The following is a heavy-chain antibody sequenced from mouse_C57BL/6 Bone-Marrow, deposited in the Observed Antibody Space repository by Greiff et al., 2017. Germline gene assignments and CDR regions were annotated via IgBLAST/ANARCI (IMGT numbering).Heavy chain of an antibody. CDR1: GYSITSGYD. CDR3: ARDGGRYFDV. V-gene: IGHV3-1*01. J-gene: IGHJ1*03. CDR2: ISYSGST. Sequence: DVQLVESGPGMVKPSQSLSLTCTVTGYSITSGYDWHWIRHFPGNKLEWMGYISYSGSTNYNPSLKSRISITHDTSKNHFFLKLNSVTTEDTATYYCARDGGRYFDVWGTGTTVTVSS.